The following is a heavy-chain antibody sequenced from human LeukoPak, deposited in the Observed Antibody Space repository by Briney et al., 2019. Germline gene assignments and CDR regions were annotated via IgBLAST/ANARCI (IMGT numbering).Heavy chain of an antibody. Sequence: GGSLRLSCAASGFTVSSNYMSWVRQAPGKGLEWVSVIYSGGSTYYADSVKGRFTISRDNSKNTLYLQMNSLRAEDTAVYYCGGATISSYYYYYYGMDVWGQGTTVTVSS. J-gene: IGHJ6*02. V-gene: IGHV3-53*01. CDR3: GGATISSYYYYYYGMDV. CDR2: IYSGGST. D-gene: IGHD5-12*01. CDR1: GFTVSSNY.